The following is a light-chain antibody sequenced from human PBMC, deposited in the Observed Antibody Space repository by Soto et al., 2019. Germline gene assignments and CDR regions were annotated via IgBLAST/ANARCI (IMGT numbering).Light chain of an antibody. J-gene: IGLJ2*01. CDR1: SSNIGSNY. CDR2: RNN. V-gene: IGLV1-47*01. CDR3: AAWEDSLRGVV. Sequence: QSVLTQQPSASGTPGQRVTISCSGSSSNIGSNYVFWYQHLPGTAPKLLIYRNNQRPSGVPDRFSGSKSGTSASLAISGLRSEDETDYYCAAWEDSLRGVVFGGGTKVTVL.